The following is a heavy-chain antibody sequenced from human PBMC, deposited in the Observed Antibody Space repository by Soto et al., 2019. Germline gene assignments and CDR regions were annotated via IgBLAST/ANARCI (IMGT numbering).Heavy chain of an antibody. Sequence: QVQLVQSGAEVKEPGASVQVYCKTSGYTLSNYVITWVRRAPGQGLEWMGWINAYNGKTDYAQKFQGRVTMTTDTSTSTAYMELRSLSYDDTAVYYCARAGSYYYIDVWGKGTTVTVSS. D-gene: IGHD2-15*01. CDR2: INAYNGKT. CDR1: GYTLSNYV. CDR3: ARAGSYYYIDV. J-gene: IGHJ6*03. V-gene: IGHV1-18*01.